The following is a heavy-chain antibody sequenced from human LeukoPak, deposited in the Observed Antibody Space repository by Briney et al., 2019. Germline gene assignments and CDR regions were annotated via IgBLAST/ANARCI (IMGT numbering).Heavy chain of an antibody. J-gene: IGHJ4*02. CDR1: GYTFTGYY. Sequence: ASVKVSCKASGYTFTGYYVHWVRQAPGQGLEWMGRINPNSGGTNYAQKFQGRVTMTRDTSISTAYMELSRLRSDDTAVYYCARVDYGDNEDYWGQGTLVTVSS. CDR2: INPNSGGT. D-gene: IGHD4-17*01. CDR3: ARVDYGDNEDY. V-gene: IGHV1-2*06.